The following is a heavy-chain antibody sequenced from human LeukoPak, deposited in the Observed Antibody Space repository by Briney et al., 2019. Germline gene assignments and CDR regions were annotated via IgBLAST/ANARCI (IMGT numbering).Heavy chain of an antibody. V-gene: IGHV4-34*01. CDR1: GGSFSGYY. CDR3: ARHRYGTFDY. Sequence: SETLSLTCAVYGGSFSGYYWSWIRQPPGKGLEWIGEINHSGSTNYNPSLKSRVTISVDTSKNQFSLKLSSVTAADTAVYYCARHRYGTFDYWGQGTLVTVSS. J-gene: IGHJ4*02. D-gene: IGHD5-18*01. CDR2: INHSGST.